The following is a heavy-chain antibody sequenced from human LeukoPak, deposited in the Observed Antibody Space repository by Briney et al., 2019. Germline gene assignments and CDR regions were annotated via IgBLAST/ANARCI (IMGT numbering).Heavy chain of an antibody. D-gene: IGHD1-26*01. CDR3: ARDGYSGSYAPYNWFDP. CDR2: INPNSGGT. J-gene: IGHJ5*02. Sequence: ASVKVSCKASGYTFTGYYMHWVRQAPGQGLEWMGWINPNSGGTNYAQKFQGRVIMTRDTSISTAYMELSRLRSDDTAVYYCARDGYSGSYAPYNWFDPWGQGTLVTVSS. V-gene: IGHV1-2*02. CDR1: GYTFTGYY.